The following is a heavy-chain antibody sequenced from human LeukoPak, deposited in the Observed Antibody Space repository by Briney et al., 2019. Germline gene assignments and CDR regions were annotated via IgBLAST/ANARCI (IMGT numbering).Heavy chain of an antibody. CDR2: ISDTSGNT. V-gene: IGHV3-23*01. D-gene: IGHD1/OR15-1a*01. CDR3: AKGRTNDY. J-gene: IGHJ4*02. CDR1: GFTFSTYA. Sequence: GGSLRLSCAASGFTFSTYAMSWVRQTPERGLEWVSAISDTSGNTFYADSVKGRFTISRDNSKNTLYLQMNSLRAEDTAIYYCAKGRTNDYWGQGTLVTVSS.